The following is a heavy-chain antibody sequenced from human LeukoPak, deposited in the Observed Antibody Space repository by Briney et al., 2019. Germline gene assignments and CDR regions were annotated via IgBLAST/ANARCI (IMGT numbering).Heavy chain of an antibody. V-gene: IGHV4-59*01. CDR3: GTYSNSRYYYGMDV. J-gene: IGHJ6*02. Sequence: PSETLSLTCTVSGASISSYYWSWIRQPPGKGLEWIGYIHYSGSTNYNPSLKSRVTISVDTSKKQFSLKLSSVTAADTAVYYCGTYSNSRYYYGMDVWGQGTTVTVSS. D-gene: IGHD2/OR15-2a*01. CDR1: GASISSYY. CDR2: IHYSGST.